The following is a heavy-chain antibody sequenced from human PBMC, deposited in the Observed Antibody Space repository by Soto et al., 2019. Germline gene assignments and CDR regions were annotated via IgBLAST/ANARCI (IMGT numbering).Heavy chain of an antibody. Sequence: ASVKVSCKVSGYTLTELSMHWVRQALGKGLEWMGGFDPEDGETIYAQKFQGRVTMTEDTSTDTAYMELSSLRSEDTAVYYCATGHGSWYGGHFDYWGQGTLVTV. J-gene: IGHJ4*02. D-gene: IGHD2-15*01. CDR1: GYTLTELS. CDR3: ATGHGSWYGGHFDY. V-gene: IGHV1-24*01. CDR2: FDPEDGET.